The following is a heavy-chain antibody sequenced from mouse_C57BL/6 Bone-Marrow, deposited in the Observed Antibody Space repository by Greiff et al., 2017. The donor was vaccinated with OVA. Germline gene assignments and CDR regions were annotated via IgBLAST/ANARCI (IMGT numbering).Heavy chain of an antibody. D-gene: IGHD2-3*01. V-gene: IGHV1-76*01. CDR1: GYTFTDHY. Sequence: QVQLKQSGAEVVRPGASVKLSCKASGYTFTDHYINWVKQRPGQGLEWIARIYPGSGNTYYNEKFKGKATLTEEKSSNTAYMQRSRLTAEDSAVYFCARDDGYFFEYWGQGTTLTVSS. J-gene: IGHJ2*01. CDR2: IYPGSGNT. CDR3: ARDDGYFFEY.